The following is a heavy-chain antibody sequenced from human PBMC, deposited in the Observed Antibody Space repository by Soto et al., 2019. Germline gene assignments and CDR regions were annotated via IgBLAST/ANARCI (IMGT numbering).Heavy chain of an antibody. CDR1: GYSFTRYA. CDR3: ARERISETLVDY. CDR2: INTGNDNT. J-gene: IGHJ4*02. V-gene: IGHV1-3*04. Sequence: ASVKVSCKASGYSFTRYAMHWVRQAPGQRLEWMGWINTGNDNTKYSPKFQGRVTITRGTSASTAYMELSSLTSEDTAVYYCARERISETLVDYWGQGALVTVSS. D-gene: IGHD1-20*01.